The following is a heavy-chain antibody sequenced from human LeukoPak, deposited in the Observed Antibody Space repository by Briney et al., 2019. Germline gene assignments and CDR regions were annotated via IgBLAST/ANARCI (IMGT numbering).Heavy chain of an antibody. CDR2: ISSSSSYI. D-gene: IGHD3-9*01. V-gene: IGHV3-21*01. Sequence: GGSLRLSCAASGFTFSGYSMNWVRQAPGKGLEWVSSISSSSSYIYYADSVKGRFTISRDNTKNSLYLQMNSLRAEDTAVYYCARDRTIHALYHWFDPWGQGTLVTVSS. CDR3: ARDRTIHALYHWFDP. J-gene: IGHJ5*02. CDR1: GFTFSGYS.